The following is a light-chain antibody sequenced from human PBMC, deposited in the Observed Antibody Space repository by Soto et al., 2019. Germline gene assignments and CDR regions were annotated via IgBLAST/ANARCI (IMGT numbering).Light chain of an antibody. Sequence: DIQMTQSPSTLSASVGDRVTITCRASQGISGSLAWYQQRPGKAPKLLIYETSSLESGVPSRFSGSASGTEFTLTISSLQPEDFATYYCQQYNSYSLTFGQGTKVEIK. CDR2: ETS. J-gene: IGKJ1*01. V-gene: IGKV1-5*03. CDR3: QQYNSYSLT. CDR1: QGISGS.